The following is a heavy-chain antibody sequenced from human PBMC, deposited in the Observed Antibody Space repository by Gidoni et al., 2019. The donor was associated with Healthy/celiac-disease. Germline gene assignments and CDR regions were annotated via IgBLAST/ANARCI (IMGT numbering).Heavy chain of an antibody. CDR3: ARGNLRITMVRGVTTFDY. V-gene: IGHV7-4-1*02. J-gene: IGHJ4*02. CDR2: INTNTGNP. CDR1: GYTFTSYA. D-gene: IGHD3-10*01. Sequence: QVQLVHSGSELQKPGASVKVSCQASGYTFTSYAMNWVRQAPGQGLEWMGWINTNTGNPTYAQGFTGRFVFSLDTSVSTAYLQISSLKAEDTAVYYCARGNLRITMVRGVTTFDYWGQGTLVTVSS.